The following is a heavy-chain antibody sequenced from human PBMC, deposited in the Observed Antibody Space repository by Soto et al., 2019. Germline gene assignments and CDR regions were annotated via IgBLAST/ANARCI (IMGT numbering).Heavy chain of an antibody. J-gene: IGHJ6*02. CDR2: ISAYNGNT. CDR1: GYTSTSYG. D-gene: IGHD2-15*01. V-gene: IGHV1-18*04. Sequence: ASVKVSCKASGYTSTSYGISWVRQAPGQGLEWMGWISAYNGNTNYAQKLQGRVTMTTDTSTSTAYMELRSLRSDDTAVYYCASWDCGSCYSPKPRYGMDVWGQGTTVTVSS. CDR3: ASWDCGSCYSPKPRYGMDV.